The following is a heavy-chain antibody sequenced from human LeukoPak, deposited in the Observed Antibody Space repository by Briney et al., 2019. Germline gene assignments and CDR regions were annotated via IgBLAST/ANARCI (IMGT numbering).Heavy chain of an antibody. CDR1: GYSFTNYW. CDR2: IYPGDSDT. V-gene: IGHV5-51*01. CDR3: ARHSRYDFWNGYYGGVDY. Sequence: GESLKFSCKGSGYSFTNYWIGGLGQMPGKGLGWLGIIYPGDSDTRYSPSFQGQVTISADKSISTAYLQWSSPKASDTAIYYCARHSRYDFWNGYYGGVDYWGQGILVTVSS. D-gene: IGHD3-3*01. J-gene: IGHJ4*02.